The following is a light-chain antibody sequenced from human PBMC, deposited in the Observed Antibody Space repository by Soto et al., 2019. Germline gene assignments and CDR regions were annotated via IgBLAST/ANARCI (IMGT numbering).Light chain of an antibody. CDR2: EVS. CDR3: GSYTGSIYV. CDR1: SSDVGGYKF. V-gene: IGLV2-14*01. Sequence: QSALTQPASVSGSPGQSITISCTGTSSDVGGYKFVSWYQQHPGKAPKLMIYEVSNRPSGVSSRFSGSKSGNTASRTISGLQAEDEADYYCGSYTGSIYVFGPGTKLTVL. J-gene: IGLJ1*01.